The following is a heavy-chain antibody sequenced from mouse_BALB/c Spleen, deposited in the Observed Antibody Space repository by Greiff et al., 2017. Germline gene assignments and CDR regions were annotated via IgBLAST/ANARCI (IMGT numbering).Heavy chain of an antibody. J-gene: IGHJ4*01. D-gene: IGHD1-1*01. CDR1: GYTFTSYV. CDR2: ITPYNDGT. V-gene: IGHV1-14*01. Sequence: EVQLQQSGPELVKPGASVKMSCKASGYTFTSYVMHWVKQKPGQGLEWIGYITPYNDGTKYNEKFKGKATLTSDKSSSTAYMELSSLTSEDSAVYYCARGRVFYGSSPYYAMDYWGQGTSVTVSS. CDR3: ARGRVFYGSSPYYAMDY.